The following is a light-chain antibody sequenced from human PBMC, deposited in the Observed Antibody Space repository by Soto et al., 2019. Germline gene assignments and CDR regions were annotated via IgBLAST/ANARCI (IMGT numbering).Light chain of an antibody. Sequence: QAVVTQEPSLTVSPGWTVTLTCASRSGAVTSCSYPTWYQKKPGQTPRPLIFDTDNKYSWTPARFSGSLLGGEAALTLSGAQLEEEAEYFCLLYHGGIQVVGGGSKVNVL. CDR2: DTD. CDR1: SGAVTSCSY. V-gene: IGLV7-43*01. CDR3: LLYHGGIQV. J-gene: IGLJ1*01.